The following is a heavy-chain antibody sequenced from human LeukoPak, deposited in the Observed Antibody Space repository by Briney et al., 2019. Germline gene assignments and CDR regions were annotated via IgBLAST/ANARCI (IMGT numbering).Heavy chain of an antibody. Sequence: PSETLSLTCAVYGGSLSAYYWTWIRQPPGKGLEWIGEINHGGSTNYNPSLKSRVTISVDKSKNQFSLKLSSVTAADAAVYYCARENYCSSTSCYAYWFDPWGQGTLVSVSS. J-gene: IGHJ5*02. D-gene: IGHD2-2*01. CDR2: INHGGST. V-gene: IGHV4-34*01. CDR3: ARENYCSSTSCYAYWFDP. CDR1: GGSLSAYY.